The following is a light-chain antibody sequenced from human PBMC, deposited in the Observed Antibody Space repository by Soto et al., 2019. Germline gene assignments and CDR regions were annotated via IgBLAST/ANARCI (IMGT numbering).Light chain of an antibody. CDR2: RNN. J-gene: IGLJ2*01. V-gene: IGLV1-47*01. CDR3: AAWDDTLSGVV. CDR1: SSNIGSNY. Sequence: QSVLTQPPSASATPGQRVTISCSGSSSNIGSNYVYWYQQLPGTAPKLLIYRNNQRPSGVPDRFSCSKSGTSASLAISGLRSEEEADYYCAAWDDTLSGVVFGGGTKLTVL.